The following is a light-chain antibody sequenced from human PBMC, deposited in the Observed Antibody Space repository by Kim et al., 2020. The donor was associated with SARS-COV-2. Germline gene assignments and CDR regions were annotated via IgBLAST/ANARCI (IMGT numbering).Light chain of an antibody. V-gene: IGKV1-5*03. CDR1: QTISDW. J-gene: IGKJ2*03. CDR2: KAS. Sequence: SASIGDRVTITCRASQTISDWLAWYQQKPGKAPKILIYKASILEDGVPSRFSGRGSGTEFTLTTSSLQPDDFATYYCHQYNSYPRSFGQGTKLEI. CDR3: HQYNSYPRS.